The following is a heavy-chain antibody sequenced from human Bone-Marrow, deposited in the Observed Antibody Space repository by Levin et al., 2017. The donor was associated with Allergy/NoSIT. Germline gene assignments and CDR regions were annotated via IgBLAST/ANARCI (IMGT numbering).Heavy chain of an antibody. CDR2: IYSGGST. V-gene: IGHV3-53*01. D-gene: IGHD2-2*01. CDR1: GFTISSNY. J-gene: IGHJ6*02. Sequence: GGSLRLSCAASGFTISSNYMSWVRQAPGKGLEWVSVIYSGGSTYYADSVKGRFTISRDNSKNTLYLQMNSLRAEDTAVYYCARAVQAAPFMDVWGQGTTVTVSS. CDR3: ARAVQAAPFMDV.